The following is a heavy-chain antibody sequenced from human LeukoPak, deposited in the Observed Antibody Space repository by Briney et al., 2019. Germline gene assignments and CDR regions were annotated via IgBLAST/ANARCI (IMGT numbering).Heavy chain of an antibody. V-gene: IGHV3-21*01. CDR1: GFTFSSYS. J-gene: IGHJ3*02. CDR3: ARDLVSGWYPDAFDI. CDR2: ISSSSSYI. D-gene: IGHD6-19*01. Sequence: PGGSLRLSCAASGFTFSSYSMNWVRQAPGKGLEWVSSISSSSSYIYYADSVKGRFTISRDNAKNSLYLQMNSLRAEDTAVYYCARDLVSGWYPDAFDIWGQGTMVTVSS.